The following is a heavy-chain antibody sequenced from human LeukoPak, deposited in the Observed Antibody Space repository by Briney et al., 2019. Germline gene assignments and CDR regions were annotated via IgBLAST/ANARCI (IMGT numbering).Heavy chain of an antibody. CDR1: VYTVSTSY. D-gene: IGHD5-18*01. CDR3: ARNAQVTRYFDY. V-gene: IGHV1-8*01. Sequence: GASVNVSCKSSVYTVSTSYFYWGWHAPGQGLEWMGWMNPNSGNTGYAQKFQGRVTMTRNTSIRTAYMELSSLRSEDTAVYYCARNAQVTRYFDYWGQGTLVTVSS. CDR2: MNPNSGNT. J-gene: IGHJ4*02.